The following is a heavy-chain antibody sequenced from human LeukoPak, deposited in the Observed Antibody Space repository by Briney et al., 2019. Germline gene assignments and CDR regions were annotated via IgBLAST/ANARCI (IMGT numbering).Heavy chain of an antibody. Sequence: SETLSLTCAVYGGSFSGYYWSWIRQPPGKGLEWIGYIYYSGSTNYNPSLKSRVTISVDTSKNQFSLKLSSVTAADTAVYYCARDLSPWGQGTLVTVSS. J-gene: IGHJ5*02. V-gene: IGHV4-59*01. CDR2: IYYSGST. CDR1: GGSFSGYY. D-gene: IGHD3-16*02. CDR3: ARDLSP.